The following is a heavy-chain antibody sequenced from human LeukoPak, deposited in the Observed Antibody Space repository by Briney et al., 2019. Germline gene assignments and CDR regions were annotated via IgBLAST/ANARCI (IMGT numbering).Heavy chain of an antibody. CDR3: ARGFSGSGWYSDGRGWFDP. V-gene: IGHV4-59*11. CDR2: IYYSGGT. D-gene: IGHD6-19*01. CDR1: GGSISSHY. Sequence: SETLSLTCTVSGGSISSHYWSWIRQPPGKGLGWIGYIYYSGGTNYNPSPKSRVTISVDTSKNQFSLKLSSVTAADTAVYYCARGFSGSGWYSDGRGWFDPWGQGTLVTVSS. J-gene: IGHJ5*02.